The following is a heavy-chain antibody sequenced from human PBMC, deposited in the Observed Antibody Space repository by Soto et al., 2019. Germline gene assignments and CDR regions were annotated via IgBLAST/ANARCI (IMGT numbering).Heavy chain of an antibody. CDR3: ARGRAIESSSDAFDI. CDR2: INAGNGNT. V-gene: IGHV1-3*01. Sequence: ASVKVSCKASGGTFSSYAISWVRQAPGQRLEWMGWINAGNGNTKYSQKFQGRVTITRDTSASTAYMELSSLRSEDTAVYYCARGRAIESSSDAFDIWGKGTMVTVS. CDR1: GGTFSSYA. J-gene: IGHJ3*02.